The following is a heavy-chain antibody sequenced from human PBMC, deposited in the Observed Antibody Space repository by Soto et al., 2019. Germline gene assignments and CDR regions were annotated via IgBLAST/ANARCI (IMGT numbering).Heavy chain of an antibody. V-gene: IGHV4-61*01. J-gene: IGHJ5*02. CDR1: GGSISSSYY. D-gene: IGHD3-22*01. Sequence: SETLSLTCAVSGGSISSSYYWSWIRQPPGKGLEWIGYIYYSGSTNYNPSLKSRVTISVDTSKNQFSLKLSSVTAADTAVYYCARPIVVVRHNWFDPWGQGTLVTVSS. CDR3: ARPIVVVRHNWFDP. CDR2: IYYSGST.